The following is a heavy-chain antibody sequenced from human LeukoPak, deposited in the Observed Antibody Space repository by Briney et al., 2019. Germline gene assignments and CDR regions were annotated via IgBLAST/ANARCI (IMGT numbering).Heavy chain of an antibody. Sequence: ASVKVSCKASGYTFTSYDINWVRQATGQGLEWMGWMNPNSGNTGYAQKFQGRVTMTRNTSISTAYMELSSLRSEDTAVYFCAREYCSGGSCYLDAFDIWGQGTMVTVSS. V-gene: IGHV1-8*01. CDR2: MNPNSGNT. CDR1: GYTFTSYD. J-gene: IGHJ3*02. D-gene: IGHD2-15*01. CDR3: AREYCSGGSCYLDAFDI.